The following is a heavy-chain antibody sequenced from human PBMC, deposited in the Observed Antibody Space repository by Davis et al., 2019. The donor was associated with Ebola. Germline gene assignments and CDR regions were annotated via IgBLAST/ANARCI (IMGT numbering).Heavy chain of an antibody. V-gene: IGHV3-11*04. CDR3: AGDPSLTIFDY. J-gene: IGHJ4*02. CDR2: ISSSGSTI. D-gene: IGHD4/OR15-4a*01. Sequence: GGSLRLSCAASGFTFSDYYMSWIRQAPGKGLEWVSYISSSGSTIYYADSVKGRFTISRDNSKNTLYLQMNSLRAEDTAVYYCAGDPSLTIFDYWGQGTLVTVSS. CDR1: GFTFSDYY.